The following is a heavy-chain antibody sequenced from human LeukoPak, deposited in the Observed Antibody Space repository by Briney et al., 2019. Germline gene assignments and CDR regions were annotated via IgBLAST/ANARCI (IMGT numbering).Heavy chain of an antibody. V-gene: IGHV3-20*04. CDR2: INWSGGRT. CDR1: GSTFDGYG. CDR3: ARDLTTSDN. J-gene: IGHJ4*02. Sequence: GGSLRLSCAASGSTFDGYGMSWVRQAPGKGLEWVSGINWSGGRTGYADSLKCRFTISRDNAKNTLYLQMNSLRDEDTALYYCARDLTTSDNWGQGTLVTVSS. D-gene: IGHD1/OR15-1a*01.